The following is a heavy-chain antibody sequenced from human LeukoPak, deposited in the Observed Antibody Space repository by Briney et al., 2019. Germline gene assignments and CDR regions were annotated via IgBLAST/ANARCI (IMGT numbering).Heavy chain of an antibody. CDR1: GGSISSYY. CDR2: IYYSGSA. CDR3: GRGERQQLVLGGYYYYYGMDV. Sequence: SETLSLTCTVSGGSISSYYWSWIRHPPGKGLEWIGYIYYSGSANYNPSLKSRVTISVDTSKNQFSLKLSSVTAADTAVYYCGRGERQQLVLGGYYYYYGMDVWGQGTTVTVSS. J-gene: IGHJ6*02. V-gene: IGHV4-59*01. D-gene: IGHD6-13*01.